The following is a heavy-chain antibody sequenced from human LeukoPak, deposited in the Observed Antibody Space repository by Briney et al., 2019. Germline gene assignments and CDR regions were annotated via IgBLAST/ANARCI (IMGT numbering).Heavy chain of an antibody. D-gene: IGHD3-10*01. J-gene: IGHJ4*02. V-gene: IGHV3-7*03. CDR2: IKRDGSEI. Sequence: GGSLRLSCAASGLTFNSYWMSWVRQAPGKGLEWVANIKRDGSEIYYVDSVKGRFTISRDNAKRSLFLQMNNLRAEDTAVYYCAKRAHYGPFDYWGQGTLVTVSS. CDR3: AKRAHYGPFDY. CDR1: GLTFNSYW.